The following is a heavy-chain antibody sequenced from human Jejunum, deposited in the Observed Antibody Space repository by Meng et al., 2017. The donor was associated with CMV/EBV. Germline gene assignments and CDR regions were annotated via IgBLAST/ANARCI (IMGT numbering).Heavy chain of an antibody. Sequence: LLKSGGEGKKPGASVKCSVKASCYTFTTYCITLVQHAPGQGREWMGWNNAYNGDTNYAQTLQGRVTMTTDTSTSTAYMDLRSLRSDDTAVYYCARDPSNTSGRYAYFDYWGQGTLVTVSS. CDR3: ARDPSNTSGRYAYFDY. CDR1: CYTFTTYC. D-gene: IGHD6-19*01. V-gene: IGHV1-18*01. CDR2: NNAYNGDT. J-gene: IGHJ4*02.